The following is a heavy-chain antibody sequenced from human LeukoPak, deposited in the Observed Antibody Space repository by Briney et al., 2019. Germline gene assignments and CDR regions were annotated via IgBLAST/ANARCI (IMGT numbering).Heavy chain of an antibody. CDR3: ARVGISTVMYSYYMDV. CDR1: GYTFTGYY. J-gene: IGHJ6*03. Sequence: ASVKVSCKASGYTFTGYYMHWVRQAPGQGLEWMGWINPNSGGTNYAQKFQGRVTMTRDTSISTAYMELSRLRSDDTAVYYCARVGISTVMYSYYMDVWGKGTTVAVSS. D-gene: IGHD4-17*01. V-gene: IGHV1-2*02. CDR2: INPNSGGT.